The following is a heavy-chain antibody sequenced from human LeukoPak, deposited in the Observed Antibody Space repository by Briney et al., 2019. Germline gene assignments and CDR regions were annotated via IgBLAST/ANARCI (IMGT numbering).Heavy chain of an antibody. CDR3: ARQGQSFGGMDV. J-gene: IGHJ6*02. D-gene: IGHD3-16*01. CDR1: GYSFTTSW. Sequence: GESLRISCQGSGYSFTTSWIAWVRQMPGSGLEWMGMINPGDSETRYSPSFQGQVTISVDRSINTAYLQCSSLKASDTAIYYCARQGQSFGGMDVWGQGTTVAVSS. CDR2: INPGDSET. V-gene: IGHV5-51*01.